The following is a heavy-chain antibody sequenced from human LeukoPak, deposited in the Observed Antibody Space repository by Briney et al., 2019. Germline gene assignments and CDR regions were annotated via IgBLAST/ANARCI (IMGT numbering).Heavy chain of an antibody. CDR3: ARRMVRGVITSYFAY. D-gene: IGHD3-10*01. V-gene: IGHV4-59*01. Sequence: PSETLSLTCTVSGGSISSYYWSWIRQPPGKGLEWIGYIYYSGSTNYNPSLKSRVTISVDTSKNQFSLKLSSVTAADTAVYYCARRMVRGVITSYFAYWGQGTLVTVSS. CDR1: GGSISSYY. CDR2: IYYSGST. J-gene: IGHJ4*02.